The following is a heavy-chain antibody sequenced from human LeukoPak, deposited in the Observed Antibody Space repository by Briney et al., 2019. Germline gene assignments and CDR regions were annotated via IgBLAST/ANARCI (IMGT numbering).Heavy chain of an antibody. CDR2: ISYDGSNK. CDR1: GFTFSSYA. D-gene: IGHD1-26*01. J-gene: IGHJ3*02. CDR3: AKDLRAEWAGAFDI. Sequence: GRSLRLSCAASGFTFSSYAMHWVRQAPGKGLEWVAVISYDGSNKYYADSVKGRFTISRDNSKNTLYLQMNSLRAEDTAVYYCAKDLRAEWAGAFDIWGQGTMVTVSS. V-gene: IGHV3-30*04.